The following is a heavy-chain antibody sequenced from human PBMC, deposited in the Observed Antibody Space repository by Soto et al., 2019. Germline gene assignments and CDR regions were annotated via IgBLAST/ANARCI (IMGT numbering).Heavy chain of an antibody. Sequence: ASVKVSCKASENTFIGYYLHWVRQAPGQGLEWMGWISPYSGDTDSAQKFQGRVTLTRDTSTGVASMALRSLRSDDTAIYYCARDLKYFRINGNWFDSWGQGTLVTVSS. CDR1: ENTFIGYY. CDR2: ISPYSGDT. J-gene: IGHJ5*01. D-gene: IGHD2-2*01. V-gene: IGHV1-2*02. CDR3: ARDLKYFRINGNWFDS.